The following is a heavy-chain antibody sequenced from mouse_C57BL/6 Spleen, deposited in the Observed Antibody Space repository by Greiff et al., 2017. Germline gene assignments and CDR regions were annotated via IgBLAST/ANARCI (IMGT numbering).Heavy chain of an antibody. J-gene: IGHJ2*01. Sequence: QVHVKQSGAELVRPGASVTLSCKASGYTFTDYEMHWVKQTPVHGLEWIGAIDPDTGGTAYNQKFKGKAIMTADKSSSTAYMELRSLTSADSAVYYCTRWDTTVVDYFVYWGQGTTLTVSS. CDR3: TRWDTTVVDYFVY. V-gene: IGHV1-15*01. CDR2: IDPDTGGT. CDR1: GYTFTDYE. D-gene: IGHD1-1*01.